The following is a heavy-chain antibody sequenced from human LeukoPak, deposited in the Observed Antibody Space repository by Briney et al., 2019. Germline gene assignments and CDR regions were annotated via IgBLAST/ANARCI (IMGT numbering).Heavy chain of an antibody. CDR2: IYCGSTA. Sequence: GGSLRLSCGASGFPVSSSYMSWVRQAPGKGVEWVSAIYCGSTAHFADSVTGRFSISRDNWKNMVDLQMNSLRADDTAVYYCVRADSQLAHPHWGQGTLVTVSS. J-gene: IGHJ1*01. V-gene: IGHV3-66*01. D-gene: IGHD1-1*01. CDR3: VRADSQLAHPH. CDR1: GFPVSSSY.